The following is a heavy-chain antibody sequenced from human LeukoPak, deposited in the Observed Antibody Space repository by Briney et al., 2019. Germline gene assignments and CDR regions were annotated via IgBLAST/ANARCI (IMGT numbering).Heavy chain of an antibody. Sequence: SQTLSLTCAISGDSVSSNSAAWNWIRQPPSRGLEWLGRTYYRSTWYNDYAVSVKSRITINPDTSKNQLSLQLNSVTPEDTAVYYCARQQLGIFNIWGQGTMVTVSS. CDR2: TYYRSTWYN. J-gene: IGHJ3*02. CDR1: GDSVSSNSAA. D-gene: IGHD6-13*01. V-gene: IGHV6-1*01. CDR3: ARQQLGIFNI.